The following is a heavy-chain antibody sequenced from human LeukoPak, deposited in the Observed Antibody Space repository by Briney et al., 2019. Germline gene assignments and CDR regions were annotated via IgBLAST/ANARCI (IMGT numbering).Heavy chain of an antibody. CDR1: GFTFSNYA. CDR2: ISKDGTNK. D-gene: IGHD6-13*01. Sequence: PGGSLRLSCAASGFTFSNYAIHWVRQAPGKGLEWAALISKDGTNKYYPDSVKGRFTISRDNSKNTLYLQTNSLRAEDTAVYYCAILGYSSSVFDCWGQGTLVTVSS. V-gene: IGHV3-30-3*01. CDR3: AILGYSSSVFDC. J-gene: IGHJ4*02.